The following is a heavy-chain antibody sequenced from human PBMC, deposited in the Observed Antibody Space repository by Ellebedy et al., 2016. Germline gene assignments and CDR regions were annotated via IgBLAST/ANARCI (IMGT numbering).Heavy chain of an antibody. V-gene: IGHV3-53*01. D-gene: IGHD6-13*01. CDR3: AGDSRGITAAGTSLHY. Sequence: GESLKISCAVSGFTVSSNYMSWVRQAPGKGLEWVAIIYRTGTTFYPDSAKGRFTISRDNSKNTLYLQMNSLRVEDTAMYYCAGDSRGITAAGTSLHYWGQGTLVTVSS. CDR2: IYRTGTT. CDR1: GFTVSSNY. J-gene: IGHJ4*02.